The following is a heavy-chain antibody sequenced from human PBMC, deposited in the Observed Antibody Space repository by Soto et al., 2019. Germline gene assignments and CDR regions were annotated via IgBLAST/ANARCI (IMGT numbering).Heavy chain of an antibody. CDR3: ARTPTYSRLGDH. CDR2: INPNNDNS. Sequence: QVELVQSGGEVKKPGASVKVSCKASGYTFTSHGISWVRQAPGQGLEWVGWINPNNDNSVSAQKFQDRVTLTTDTSTSTVYMELMSLTSDDMAFYFCARTPTYSRLGDHWGLGTLVTVAS. V-gene: IGHV1-18*03. J-gene: IGHJ4*02. D-gene: IGHD3-22*01. CDR1: GYTFTSHG.